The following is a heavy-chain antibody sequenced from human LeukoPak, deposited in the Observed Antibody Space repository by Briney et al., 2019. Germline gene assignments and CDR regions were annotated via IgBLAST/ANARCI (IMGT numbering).Heavy chain of an antibody. CDR1: GGSISGFY. D-gene: IGHD3-9*01. CDR3: ARGSYDILSGYYVDY. J-gene: IGHJ4*02. Sequence: SETLSLTCTVSGGSISGFYLNWIRQPPGKGLEWIAYIYYSGSTNYNPSLKSRLTISVDRSKKQFSLNLSSVTAADTAVYYCARGSYDILSGYYVDYWGQGTLVTVSS. V-gene: IGHV4-59*13. CDR2: IYYSGST.